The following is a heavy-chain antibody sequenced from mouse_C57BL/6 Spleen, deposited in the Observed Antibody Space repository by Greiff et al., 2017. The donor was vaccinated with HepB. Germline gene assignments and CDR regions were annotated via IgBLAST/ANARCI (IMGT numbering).Heavy chain of an antibody. Sequence: VQLMESGPGLVQPSQSLSITCTVSGFSLTSYGVHWVRQSPGKGLEWLGVIWSGGSTDYNAAFISRLSISKDNSKSQVFFKMNSLQADDTAIYYCARGGTTPAYWGQGTLVTVSA. V-gene: IGHV2-2*01. J-gene: IGHJ3*01. D-gene: IGHD1-1*01. CDR2: IWSGGST. CDR1: GFSLTSYG. CDR3: ARGGTTPAY.